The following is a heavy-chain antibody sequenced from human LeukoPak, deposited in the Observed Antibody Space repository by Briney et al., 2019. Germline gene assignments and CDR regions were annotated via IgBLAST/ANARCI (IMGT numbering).Heavy chain of an antibody. CDR2: INPSGGIT. J-gene: IGHJ6*02. Sequence: GASVKVSCKASGYTFTSYYMHWVRQAPGQGLEWMGIINPSGGITSYAQKFQGRVTMTRDTSTSTVYMELSSLRSEDTAVYYCARAGGAAAGRYYYYYCGMDVWGQGTTVTVSS. V-gene: IGHV1-46*01. CDR1: GYTFTSYY. CDR3: ARAGGAAAGRYYYYYCGMDV. D-gene: IGHD6-13*01.